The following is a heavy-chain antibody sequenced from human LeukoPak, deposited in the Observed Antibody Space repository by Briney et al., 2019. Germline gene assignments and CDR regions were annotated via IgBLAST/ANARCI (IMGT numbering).Heavy chain of an antibody. D-gene: IGHD6-19*01. J-gene: IGHJ6*02. V-gene: IGHV4-59*02. Sequence: PSETLSLTCVVSGGSVSGYYWGWIRQPPGRGLEWIGYVYYSGSTNYNPSFKSRITISVDTSRNQFSLQLSSVTAADTAVYYCTREEPEYNSGWSMDVWGQGTTVTVSS. CDR1: GGSVSGYY. CDR3: TREEPEYNSGWSMDV. CDR2: VYYSGST.